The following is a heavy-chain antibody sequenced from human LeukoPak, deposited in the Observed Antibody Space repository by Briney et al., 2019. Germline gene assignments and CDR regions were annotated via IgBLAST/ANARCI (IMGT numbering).Heavy chain of an antibody. CDR1: VYSLSSGYY. CDR2: IYHSGST. D-gene: IGHD3-22*01. J-gene: IGHJ4*02. Sequence: SETLSLTCAVSVYSLSSGYYWGWIRQPPGKGLEWIGNIYHSGSTYYNPSLKSRVTISVDTSKNQFSLNLTSVTAADTAVYYCARQQSGYRDYWGQGTLVTVSS. CDR3: ARQQSGYRDY. V-gene: IGHV4-38-2*01.